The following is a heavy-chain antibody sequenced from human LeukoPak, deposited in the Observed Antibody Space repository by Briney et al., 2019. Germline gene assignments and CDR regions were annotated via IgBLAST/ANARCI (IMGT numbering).Heavy chain of an antibody. J-gene: IGHJ5*02. D-gene: IGHD1-1*01. Sequence: GASVKVSCKASGYSFVFFGVSWVRRAPGQGLEWMGWINSHNGNTNYAERLQGRVTMTTDTSTSTSYMELRSLRSDDTAVYYCARAPITTEDWFDPWGQGTLVTVSS. CDR2: INSHNGNT. V-gene: IGHV1-18*01. CDR1: GYSFVFFG. CDR3: ARAPITTEDWFDP.